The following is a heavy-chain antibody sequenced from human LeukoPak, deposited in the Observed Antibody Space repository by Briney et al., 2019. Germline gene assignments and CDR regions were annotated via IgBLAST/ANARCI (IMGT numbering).Heavy chain of an antibody. D-gene: IGHD3-9*01. CDR3: ARGRPIRYDILTAYLPSFEH. J-gene: IGHJ4*02. CDR2: INANGGGT. Sequence: ASVKVSCKASGYSFTGYYIHWVRQAPGQGLEWMGWINANGGGTNYAQKFQGRVTMTSDTSITTAYMEVSRLRSDDTAIYYCARGRPIRYDILTAYLPSFEHWGQGTLVTVSS. V-gene: IGHV1-2*02. CDR1: GYSFTGYY.